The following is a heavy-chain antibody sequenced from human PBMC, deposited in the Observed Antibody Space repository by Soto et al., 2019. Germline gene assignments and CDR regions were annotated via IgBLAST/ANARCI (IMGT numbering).Heavy chain of an antibody. CDR3: AKETPSRRPYYDNTGYYYFDS. CDR2: ISYDGSNK. D-gene: IGHD3-22*01. Sequence: GGSLRLSCAASGFTLTIYGMNWVRQAPGQGLEWVAVISYDGSNKYYADSVKGRFTISRDISKNTLYLQMNSLRAEDTAVYYCAKETPSRRPYYDNTGYYYFDSWGQGTLVTVSS. V-gene: IGHV3-30*18. J-gene: IGHJ4*02. CDR1: GFTLTIYG.